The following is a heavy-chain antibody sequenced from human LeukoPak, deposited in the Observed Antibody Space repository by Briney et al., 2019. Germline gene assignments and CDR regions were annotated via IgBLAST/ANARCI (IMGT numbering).Heavy chain of an antibody. CDR3: ARAEESQGLYGDYVGYFDY. V-gene: IGHV4-59*12. CDR1: GGSISSYY. D-gene: IGHD4-17*01. J-gene: IGHJ4*02. Sequence: PSETLSLTCTVSGGSISSYYWSWIRQPPGKGLEWIGYIYYSGSTNYNPSLKSRVTISVDTSKNQFSLKLSSVTAADTAVYYCARAEESQGLYGDYVGYFDYWGQGTLVTVSS. CDR2: IYYSGST.